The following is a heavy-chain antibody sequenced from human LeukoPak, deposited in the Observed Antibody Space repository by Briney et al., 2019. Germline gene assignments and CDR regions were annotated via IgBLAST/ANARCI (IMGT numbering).Heavy chain of an antibody. V-gene: IGHV4-59*01. CDR1: GGSISSYY. Sequence: SETLSLTRTVSGGSISSYYWSWIRQPPGKGLEWIGYIYNSGNTNYNPSPKRRVTISVDASMNPFLLKLSSVTAADTAVYYCARAGYGDYLGDYWGQGTLVTVSS. CDR3: ARAGYGDYLGDY. CDR2: IYNSGNT. J-gene: IGHJ4*02. D-gene: IGHD4-17*01.